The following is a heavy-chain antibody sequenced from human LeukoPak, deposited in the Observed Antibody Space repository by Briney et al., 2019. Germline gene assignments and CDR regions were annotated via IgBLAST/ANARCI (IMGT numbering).Heavy chain of an antibody. D-gene: IGHD2-15*01. CDR3: ARVGYCSGGSCYHAFDI. CDR1: GGSISSYY. Sequence: PSETLSLTCTVSGGSISSYYWSWIRQPPGKGLEWIGYIYYSGSTNYNPSLKSRVTISVDTSKNQFSLKLSSVTAADTAVYYCARVGYCSGGSCYHAFDIWGQGTMVTVSS. V-gene: IGHV4-59*01. J-gene: IGHJ3*02. CDR2: IYYSGST.